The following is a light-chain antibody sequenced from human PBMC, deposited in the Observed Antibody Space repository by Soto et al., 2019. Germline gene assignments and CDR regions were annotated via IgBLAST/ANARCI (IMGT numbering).Light chain of an antibody. CDR1: QSLLYSDGKTY. V-gene: IGKV2D-29*01. Sequence: DIVMTQTPLSLSVTPGQPASISCKSSQSLLYSDGKTYLSWYLQKPGQRPQLLIYGVSNRFSGVXEXSSGSGSGTDFTLRISRVEAEDVGVYYGMQTVQLPGTFGQGNKVEIK. CDR2: GVS. J-gene: IGKJ1*01. CDR3: MQTVQLPGT.